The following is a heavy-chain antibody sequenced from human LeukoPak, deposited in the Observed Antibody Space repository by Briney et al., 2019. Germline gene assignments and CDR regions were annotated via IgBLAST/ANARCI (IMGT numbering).Heavy chain of an antibody. CDR2: ITHSGST. J-gene: IGHJ4*02. V-gene: IGHV4-34*01. Sequence: SETLSLTCAVYGGSFSGYYWSWIRQPPGKGLEWIGEITHSGSTNYNPSLKSRVTISVDTSKNQFSLKLSSVTAADTAVYYCARGGKTRRFDYWGQGTLVTVSS. CDR3: ARGGKTRRFDY. CDR1: GGSFSGYY.